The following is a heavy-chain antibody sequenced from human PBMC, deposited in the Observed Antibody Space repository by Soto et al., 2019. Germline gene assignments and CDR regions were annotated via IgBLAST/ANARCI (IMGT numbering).Heavy chain of an antibody. J-gene: IGHJ3*02. D-gene: IGHD3-22*01. CDR1: GGTFSSYT. CDR3: ARWTYYDSSGLDAFDI. V-gene: IGHV1-69*10. CDR2: IIPILGIA. Sequence: GASVKVSCKASGGTFSSYTISWVRQAPGQGLEWMGGIIPILGIANYAQKFQGRVTITADKSTSTAYMELSSLRSEDTAVYYCARWTYYDSSGLDAFDIWGQGTMVTVSS.